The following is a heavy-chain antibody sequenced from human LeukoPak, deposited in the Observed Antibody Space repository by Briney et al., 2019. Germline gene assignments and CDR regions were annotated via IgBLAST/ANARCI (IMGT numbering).Heavy chain of an antibody. D-gene: IGHD1-26*01. CDR3: ARERSFNYGTHYVRDV. Sequence: GGSVTLFRAPCGVPFRNYVMLWVRHPPGEGREWVSNISGSGAYTYDADSVKGRFTIARDNSKSTLYMQMNTLRAEDTALYYWARERSFNYGTHYVRDVWGQGTTVTVS. CDR2: ISGSGAYT. J-gene: IGHJ6*02. CDR1: GVPFRNYV. V-gene: IGHV3-23*01.